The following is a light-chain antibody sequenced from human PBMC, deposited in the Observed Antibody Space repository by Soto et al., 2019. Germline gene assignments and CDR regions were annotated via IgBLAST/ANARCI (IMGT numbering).Light chain of an antibody. Sequence: QSALTQPASVSASPGPSITISCTGGKNDIDSSDYVSWYQQHPGKAPKLIIYGVSNRPSGTSDRFSGSKSGNTASLTISGLQADDEADYCCSSSTSSNTLVFGGGTKVTVL. V-gene: IGLV2-14*01. CDR3: SSSTSSNTLV. CDR2: GVS. J-gene: IGLJ3*02. CDR1: KNDIDSSDY.